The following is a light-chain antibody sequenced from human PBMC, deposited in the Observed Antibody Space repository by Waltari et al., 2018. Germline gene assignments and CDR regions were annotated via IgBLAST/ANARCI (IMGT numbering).Light chain of an antibody. Sequence: AIRMTQSPSSFSASTGDRVTITCRASQGISSYLAWYQQKPGKAPKLLIYAASTLQSGVPSRFSGSGSGTVFTLTISCLQSEDLATYYCQQYYSYPRTFGGGTKVEIK. V-gene: IGKV1-8*01. CDR3: QQYYSYPRT. J-gene: IGKJ4*01. CDR2: AAS. CDR1: QGISSY.